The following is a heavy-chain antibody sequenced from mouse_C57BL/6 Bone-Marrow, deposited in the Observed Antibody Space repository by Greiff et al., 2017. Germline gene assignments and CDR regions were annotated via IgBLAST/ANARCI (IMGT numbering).Heavy chain of an antibody. CDR3: AREGGYYLYYAMDY. V-gene: IGHV3-1*01. J-gene: IGHJ4*01. CDR2: ISYDGSN. Sequence: LVESGPGMVKPSQSLSLTCTVTGYSITSGYDWHWIRHFPGNKLEWMGYISYDGSNNYNPSLKNRISITRDTSKNQFLLKLNSVTTEDTATYYCAREGGYYLYYAMDYWGQGTSVTVSS. CDR1: GYSITSGYD. D-gene: IGHD2-3*01.